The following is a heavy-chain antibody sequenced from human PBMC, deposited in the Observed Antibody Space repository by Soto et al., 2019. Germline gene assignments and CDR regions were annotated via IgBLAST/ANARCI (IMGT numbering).Heavy chain of an antibody. V-gene: IGHV4-30-2*01. J-gene: IGHJ5*02. CDR3: ARVPSP. CDR2: IYHSGSP. Sequence: QLQLQESGSGLVKPSQTLSLTCAVSGGSISSGGYSWSWIRQPPGKGLEWIGYIYHSGSPYYNPSLKSRVXXXXXRSXXXXSLXXXSXXXXDTAVYYCARVPSPWGQGTLVTVSS. CDR1: GGSISSGGYS.